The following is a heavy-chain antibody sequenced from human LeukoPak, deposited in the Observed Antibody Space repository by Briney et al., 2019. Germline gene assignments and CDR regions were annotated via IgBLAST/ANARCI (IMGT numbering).Heavy chain of an antibody. CDR3: ARAGISRFDSSGYYSRYYFDY. J-gene: IGHJ4*02. Sequence: ASVKVSCKASGGTFSSYAISWVRQAPGQGLEWMGGIIPIFGTANYAQKFQGRVTITADESTSTAYMELSSLRSEDTAVYYCARAGISRFDSSGYYSRYYFDYWGQGTLVTVSS. V-gene: IGHV1-69*13. CDR1: GGTFSSYA. D-gene: IGHD3-22*01. CDR2: IIPIFGTA.